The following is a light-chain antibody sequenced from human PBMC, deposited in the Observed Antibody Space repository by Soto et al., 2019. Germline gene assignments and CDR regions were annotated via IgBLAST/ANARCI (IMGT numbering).Light chain of an antibody. Sequence: MVMTGSPETRSVSRGERASLSCGASQSVSRYLAWYQQKPGQAPRLLIYDASNRATGIPDRFSGSGSGTDFTPTICRLEPDDFAVYYCQQYGSSPPTFGQGTKVDIK. V-gene: IGKV3-20*01. CDR2: DAS. CDR1: QSVSRY. J-gene: IGKJ1*01. CDR3: QQYGSSPPT.